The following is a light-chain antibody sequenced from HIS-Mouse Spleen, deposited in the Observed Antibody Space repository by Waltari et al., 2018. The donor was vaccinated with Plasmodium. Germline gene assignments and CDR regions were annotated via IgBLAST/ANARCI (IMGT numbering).Light chain of an antibody. V-gene: IGKV1-27*01. CDR2: AAS. Sequence: DIQMTQSPSSLSASVGDRVTITCRASQGISNYLAWYQQKPGKVPKLLIYAASTLQSGVPSRFSGSGSGTDFTLSISSLQPEDFATYYCQQSYSTWTFGQGTKVEIK. CDR3: QQSYSTWT. J-gene: IGKJ1*01. CDR1: QGISNY.